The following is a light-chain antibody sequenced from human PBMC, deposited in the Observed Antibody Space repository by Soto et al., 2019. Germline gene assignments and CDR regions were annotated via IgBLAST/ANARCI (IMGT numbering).Light chain of an antibody. CDR2: GAS. CDR1: HSVASTY. CDR3: QQYGSSSFT. Sequence: EIVLTQSPATLSLSPGEGATLSCRASHSVASTYLAWYQQKPGLAPRLIIYGASNRASGTPDRFSGGGSGTDFPLTIGRLEPEDLAVYYGQQYGSSSFTFGQGTKLEI. V-gene: IGKV3-20*01. J-gene: IGKJ2*01.